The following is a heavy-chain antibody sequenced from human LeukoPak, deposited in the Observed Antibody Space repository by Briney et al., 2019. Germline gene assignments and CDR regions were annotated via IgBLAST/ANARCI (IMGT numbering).Heavy chain of an antibody. CDR1: GYTFTSYD. D-gene: IGHD3-22*01. J-gene: IGHJ4*02. CDR2: MNPNSGNT. Sequence: ASVKVSCKASGYTFTSYDINWVRQATRQGLEWMGWMNPNSGNTGYAQKFQGRVTMTTDTSTSTAYMELRSLRSDDTAVCYCARDAHYDSSGYYVYWGQGTLVTVSS. CDR3: ARDAHYDSSGYYVY. V-gene: IGHV1-8*01.